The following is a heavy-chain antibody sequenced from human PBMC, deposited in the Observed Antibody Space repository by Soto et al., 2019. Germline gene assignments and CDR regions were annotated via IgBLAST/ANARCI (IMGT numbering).Heavy chain of an antibody. D-gene: IGHD6-6*01. CDR2: TYYRSKWYN. Sequence: SQTLSLTCAISGDSVSSNSAAWNWIRQSPSRGLEWLGRTYYRSKWYNDYAVSVKSRITINPDTSKNQFSLQLNSVTPEDTAVYYCARGRPLSSSSRYYYYSMYVWGQGTTVTVSS. J-gene: IGHJ6*02. CDR1: GDSVSSNSAA. V-gene: IGHV6-1*01. CDR3: ARGRPLSSSSRYYYYSMYV.